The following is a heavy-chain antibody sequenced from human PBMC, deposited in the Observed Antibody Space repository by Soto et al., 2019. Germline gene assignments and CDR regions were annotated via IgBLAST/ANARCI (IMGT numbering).Heavy chain of an antibody. Sequence: PGGSLRLSCSASGITFSSAMHWVRQAPGKGLEYVSAIGVNGHKIYYIESVKGRFSISRDNFKNTLYLQMSSLRPEDTAVYYWVSLYYDFWTCYNGMDVWSQGTTVTVSS. D-gene: IGHD3-3*01. V-gene: IGHV3-64D*06. CDR2: IGVNGHKI. CDR3: VSLYYDFWTCYNGMDV. J-gene: IGHJ6*02. CDR1: GITFSSA.